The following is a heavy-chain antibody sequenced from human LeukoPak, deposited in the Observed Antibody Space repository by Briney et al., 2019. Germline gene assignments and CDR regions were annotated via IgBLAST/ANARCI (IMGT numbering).Heavy chain of an antibody. V-gene: IGHV3-64*01. Sequence: PGGSLRLSCAASGFTFSSYAMHWVRQAPGKGLEYVSAISSNGGSTYYANSVKGRFTISRDNSKNTLYLQMGSLRAEDMAVYYCARVKYGSGSYEVDAFDIWGQGTMVTVSS. D-gene: IGHD3-10*01. J-gene: IGHJ3*02. CDR2: ISSNGGST. CDR3: ARVKYGSGSYEVDAFDI. CDR1: GFTFSSYA.